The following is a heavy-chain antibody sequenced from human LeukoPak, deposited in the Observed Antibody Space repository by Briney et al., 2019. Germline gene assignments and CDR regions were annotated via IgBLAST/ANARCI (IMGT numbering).Heavy chain of an antibody. D-gene: IGHD6-6*01. J-gene: IGHJ4*02. CDR1: GGTFSSYA. CDR2: MNPNSGNT. CDR3: ARDRPRSRIRAFDY. V-gene: IGHV1-8*02. Sequence: ASVKVSCKASGGTFSSYAINWVRQATGQGLEWMGWMNPNSGNTGYAQKFQGRVTMTRNTSISTAYMELSSLRSEDTAVYYCARDRPRSRIRAFDYWGQGTLVTVSS.